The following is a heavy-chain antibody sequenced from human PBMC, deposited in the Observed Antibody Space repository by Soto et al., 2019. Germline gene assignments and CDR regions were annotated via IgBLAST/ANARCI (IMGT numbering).Heavy chain of an antibody. V-gene: IGHV3-33*01. CDR3: ARVRAYCGGDCYIDY. CDR1: GFTFSSYG. J-gene: IGHJ4*02. Sequence: QVQLVESGGGVVQPGRSLRLSCAASGFTFSSYGMHWVRQAPGKGLEWVAVIWYDGSNKYYADSVKGRFTISRDNSKNTLYLQMNSLRAEDTAVYYCARVRAYCGGDCYIDYWGQGTLVTVSS. CDR2: IWYDGSNK. D-gene: IGHD2-21*02.